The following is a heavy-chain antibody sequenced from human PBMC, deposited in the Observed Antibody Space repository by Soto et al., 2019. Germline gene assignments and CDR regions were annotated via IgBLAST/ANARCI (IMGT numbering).Heavy chain of an antibody. D-gene: IGHD5-18*01. CDR1: GFTFSNAW. CDR3: TTEWLGYSYGSQSGPWDY. J-gene: IGHJ4*02. CDR2: IKSKTDGGTT. V-gene: IGHV3-15*01. Sequence: PGGSLRLSCAASGFTFSNAWMSWVRQAPGKGLEWVGRIKSKTDGGTTDYAAPVKGRFTISRDDSKNTLYLQMNSLKTEDTAVYYCTTEWLGYSYGSQSGPWDYWGQGTLVTVSS.